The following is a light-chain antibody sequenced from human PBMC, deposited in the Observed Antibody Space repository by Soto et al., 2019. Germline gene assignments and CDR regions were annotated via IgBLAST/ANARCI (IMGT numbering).Light chain of an antibody. CDR3: QKYDSAPWT. V-gene: IGKV1-27*01. CDR2: AAS. J-gene: IGKJ1*01. CDR1: QGISNY. Sequence: DIQMTQSPSSLSASVRDRVTITCRASQGISNYLAWYQQKPGKVPKLLIYAASTLQSGVPSRFSGSGSGTDFTLTISRPQPEDGATYYCQKYDSAPWTFGQGTKVEIK.